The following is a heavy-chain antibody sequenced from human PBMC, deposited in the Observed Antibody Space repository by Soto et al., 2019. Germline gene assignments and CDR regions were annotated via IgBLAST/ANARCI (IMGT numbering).Heavy chain of an antibody. CDR1: GFTFSYYA. CDR2: ISYDGSNG. Sequence: LRLSCAASGFTFSYYAMHWVRQAPGKGLEWVSFISYDGSNGYYADSMRGRFTISRDNSKNTLYLQMDSLRAEDTAVYYCARDSFGLDVWGQGTTVTVSS. J-gene: IGHJ6*02. V-gene: IGHV3-30-3*01. CDR3: ARDSFGLDV.